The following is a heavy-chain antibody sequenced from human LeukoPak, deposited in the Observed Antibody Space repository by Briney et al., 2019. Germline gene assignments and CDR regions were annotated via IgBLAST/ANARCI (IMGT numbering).Heavy chain of an antibody. D-gene: IGHD1-1*01. CDR3: ARNGIGTTYDAFGI. Sequence: SQTLSLTCAISGDSVSSNSAAWNWIRQSPSRGLEWLGRTYFRSKWYNDYAVSVKSRIIISADTSKNHFSLQLNSVTPEDTAVYFCARNGIGTTYDAFGIWGQGTMVTVPS. CDR2: TYFRSKWYN. V-gene: IGHV6-1*01. J-gene: IGHJ3*02. CDR1: GDSVSSNSAA.